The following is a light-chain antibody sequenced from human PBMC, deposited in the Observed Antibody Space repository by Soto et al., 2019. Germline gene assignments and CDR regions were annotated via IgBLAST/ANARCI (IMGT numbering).Light chain of an antibody. J-gene: IGKJ1*01. CDR1: QSVGTN. V-gene: IGKV3-15*01. Sequence: EIVMTQSPATLSVSPGERATLSYRASQSVGTNLAWYQQKPGQAPRLLIHGASTRATGIPARFSGSGSGTDFSLTISGLQTEDFAVYYCQQYNKWPPWTFGQGTKVDIK. CDR2: GAS. CDR3: QQYNKWPPWT.